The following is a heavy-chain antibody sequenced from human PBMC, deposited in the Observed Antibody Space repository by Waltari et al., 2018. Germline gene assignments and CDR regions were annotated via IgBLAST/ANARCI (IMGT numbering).Heavy chain of an antibody. CDR2: IYYSGST. CDR1: GGSVSSHS. Sequence: QLQLQESGPGLVKPSETLSLTCTVSGGSVSSHSWSWIRQPPGKGLEWIGYIYYSGSTNYTPSLKSRVTISVDTSKNQFSLKLSSVTAADTAVYYCAKAYTTRDAFDIWGQGTMVTVSS. D-gene: IGHD1-26*01. V-gene: IGHV4-59*02. CDR3: AKAYTTRDAFDI. J-gene: IGHJ3*02.